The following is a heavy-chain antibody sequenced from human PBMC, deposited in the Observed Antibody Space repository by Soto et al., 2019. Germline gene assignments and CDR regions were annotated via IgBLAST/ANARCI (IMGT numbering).Heavy chain of an antibody. CDR3: NKSGYLAAFDI. V-gene: IGHV3-73*01. D-gene: IGHD3-3*01. CDR2: IRSKANSYAT. CDR1: GFTFSGSA. J-gene: IGHJ3*02. Sequence: EVQLVESGGGLVQPGGSLKLSCAASGFTFSGSAMHWVRQASGKGLEWVGRIRSKANSYATAYAASVEGRFTISRDDSKNTAYLQINSLKTEDTAVYYCNKSGYLAAFDIWGQGTMVTVSS.